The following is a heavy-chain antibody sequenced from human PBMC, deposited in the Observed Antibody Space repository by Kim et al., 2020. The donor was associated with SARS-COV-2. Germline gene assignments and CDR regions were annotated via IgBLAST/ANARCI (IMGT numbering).Heavy chain of an antibody. CDR3: ARHSHWQWLASFDY. CDR2: IYYSGST. CDR1: GGSISSSSYY. J-gene: IGHJ4*02. D-gene: IGHD6-19*01. V-gene: IGHV4-39*01. Sequence: SETLSLTCTVSGGSISSSSYYWGWIRQPPGKGLEWIGSIYYSGSTYYNPSLKSRVTISVDTSKNQFSLKLSSVTAADTAVYYCARHSHWQWLASFDYWGQGTLVTVSS.